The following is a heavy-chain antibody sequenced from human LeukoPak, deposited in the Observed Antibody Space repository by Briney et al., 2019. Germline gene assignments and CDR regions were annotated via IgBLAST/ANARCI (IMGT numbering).Heavy chain of an antibody. CDR3: ARGWDFDY. CDR2: INHRGST. J-gene: IGHJ4*02. V-gene: IGHV4-34*01. Sequence: PSETLSLTCAVYGGSFSGYYWSWIRQPPGKGLDWIGEINHRGSTNYNPSLKSRVTISVDTSKNQFSLKLSSVTAADTAVYYCARGWDFDYWGQGTLVTVSS. CDR1: GGSFSGYY. D-gene: IGHD7-27*01.